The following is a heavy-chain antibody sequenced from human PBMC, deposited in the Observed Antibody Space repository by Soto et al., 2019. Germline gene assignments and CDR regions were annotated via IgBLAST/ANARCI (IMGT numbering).Heavy chain of an antibody. Sequence: QVQLVQSGAEVKKPGASVKVSCKASGYTFTSYGSSWVRQAPGQGLKWMGLISAYNGNTNYAQKRQGRVTMTTDTATSTAYMELRSLRSDDTAVYYCAREYGSGSRFDYWGQGTLFTVSS. CDR3: AREYGSGSRFDY. D-gene: IGHD3-10*01. CDR2: ISAYNGNT. CDR1: GYTFTSYG. V-gene: IGHV1-18*01. J-gene: IGHJ4*02.